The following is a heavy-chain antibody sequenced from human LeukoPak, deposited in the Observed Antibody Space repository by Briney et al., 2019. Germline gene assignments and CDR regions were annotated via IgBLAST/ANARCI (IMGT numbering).Heavy chain of an antibody. V-gene: IGHV1-69*01. CDR2: IIPIFGTA. Sequence: SVKVSCKASGGTFSSYAISWVRQAPGQGLEWMGGIIPIFGTANYAQKFQGRVTITADESTSTAYMELSSLRSEDTAVYYCARADQGYSYGLPFDYWGQGTLVTVSS. CDR3: ARADQGYSYGLPFDY. CDR1: GGTFSSYA. J-gene: IGHJ4*02. D-gene: IGHD5-18*01.